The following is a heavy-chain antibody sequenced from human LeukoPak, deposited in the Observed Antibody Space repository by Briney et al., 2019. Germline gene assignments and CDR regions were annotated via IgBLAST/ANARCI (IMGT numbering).Heavy chain of an antibody. V-gene: IGHV1-2*02. Sequence: ASVKVSCKASGYTFTGYYMHWVRQAPGQGLEWTGWINPNSGGTNYAQKFQGRVTMTRDTSISTAYMKLSRLRSDDTAVYYCARGITMVREAPFQHWGQGTLVTVSS. CDR1: GYTFTGYY. J-gene: IGHJ1*01. CDR2: INPNSGGT. CDR3: ARGITMVREAPFQH. D-gene: IGHD3-10*01.